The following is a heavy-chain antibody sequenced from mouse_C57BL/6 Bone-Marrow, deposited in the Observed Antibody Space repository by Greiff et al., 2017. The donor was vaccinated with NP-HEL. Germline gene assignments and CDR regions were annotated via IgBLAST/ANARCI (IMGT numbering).Heavy chain of an antibody. V-gene: IGHV1-19*01. Sequence: EVQLMESGPVLVKPGASVKMSCKASGYTFTDYYMNWVKQSHGKSLEWIGVINPYNGGTSYNQKFKGKATLTVDKSSSTAYMELNSLTSEDSAVYYCARIYYDYPYYYAMDYWGQGTSVTVSS. J-gene: IGHJ4*01. D-gene: IGHD2-4*01. CDR1: GYTFTDYY. CDR3: ARIYYDYPYYYAMDY. CDR2: INPYNGGT.